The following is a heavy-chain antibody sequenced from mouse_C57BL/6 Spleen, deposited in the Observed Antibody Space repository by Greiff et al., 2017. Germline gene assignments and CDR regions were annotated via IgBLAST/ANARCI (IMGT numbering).Heavy chain of an antibody. CDR1: GYTFTSYW. Sequence: QVQLQQPGAELVRPGSSVKLSCKASGYTFTSYWMHWVKQRPIQGLEWIGNIDPSDSETHYNQKFKDKATLTVDKSSSTAYMHLSSRTSEDSAVYYVARAYEYDVYWYFDVWGTGTTVTVSS. J-gene: IGHJ1*03. V-gene: IGHV1-52*01. CDR3: ARAYEYDVYWYFDV. D-gene: IGHD2-4*01. CDR2: IDPSDSET.